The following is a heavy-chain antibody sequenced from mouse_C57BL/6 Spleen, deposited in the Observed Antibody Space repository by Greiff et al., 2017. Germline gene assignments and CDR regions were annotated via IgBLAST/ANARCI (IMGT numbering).Heavy chain of an antibody. D-gene: IGHD2-2*01. CDR2: ISDGGSYT. J-gene: IGHJ3*01. CDR1: GFTFSSYA. Sequence: VKLVESGGGLVKPGGSLKLSCAASGFTFSSYAMSWVRQTPEKRLEWVATISDGGSYTYYPDNVKGRFTISRDNAKNNLYLQMGHLKSEDTAMYYCARDNGYPWFAYWGQGTLVTVSA. V-gene: IGHV5-4*01. CDR3: ARDNGYPWFAY.